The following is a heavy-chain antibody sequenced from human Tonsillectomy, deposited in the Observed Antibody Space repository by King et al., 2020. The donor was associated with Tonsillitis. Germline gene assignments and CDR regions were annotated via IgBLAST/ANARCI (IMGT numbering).Heavy chain of an antibody. CDR1: GGSISSSDHY. D-gene: IGHD1-26*01. Sequence: QLQESGPGVVKPSETLSLTCTVSGGSISSSDHYWAWIRQSPGEGLGWIGYMYYSGTIFYNPSLKSRITISGGTSENRFSLKFSSVTAADTAVYFCARYVSGSFDYWGQGALVTVSS. CDR2: MYYSGTI. CDR3: ARYVSGSFDY. V-gene: IGHV4-39*01. J-gene: IGHJ4*02.